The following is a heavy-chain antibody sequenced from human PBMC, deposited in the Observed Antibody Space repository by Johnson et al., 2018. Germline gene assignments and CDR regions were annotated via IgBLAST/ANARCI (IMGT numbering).Heavy chain of an antibody. CDR1: GGSISSYY. CDR3: ARVRDGYTDDAFDI. CDR2: IYYSGSP. D-gene: IGHD5-24*01. J-gene: IGHJ3*02. Sequence: QVQLQESGPGLVKPSETLSLTCTVSGGSISSYYWSWIRQPPGKGLEWSGYIYYSGSPNYNPSLKSRATISVDTSKNQFSLKLSSVTAADTAVYYCARVRDGYTDDAFDIWGQGTMVTVSS. V-gene: IGHV4-59*01.